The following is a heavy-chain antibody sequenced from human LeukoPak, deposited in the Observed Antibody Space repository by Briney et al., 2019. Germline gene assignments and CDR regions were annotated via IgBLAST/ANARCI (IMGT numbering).Heavy chain of an antibody. Sequence: GGSLRLSCAASGFTFSSYSMNWVRQAPGKGLEWVSSISSSSSYIYYADSVKGRFTISRDNAKNSLYLQMNSLRVEDTAVYYCARAMVRGVIGPFDPWGQGTLVTVSS. CDR1: GFTFSSYS. V-gene: IGHV3-21*01. CDR2: ISSSSSYI. D-gene: IGHD3-10*01. J-gene: IGHJ5*02. CDR3: ARAMVRGVIGPFDP.